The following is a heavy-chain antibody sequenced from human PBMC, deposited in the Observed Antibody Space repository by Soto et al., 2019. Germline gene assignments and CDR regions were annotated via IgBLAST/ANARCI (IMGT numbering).Heavy chain of an antibody. CDR2: INAGNGNT. J-gene: IGHJ5*02. CDR1: GYTFTSYA. CDR3: ARGSDHYDSSGYLTNWFDP. Sequence: ASVKVSCKASGYTFTSYAMHWVRQAPGQRLEWMGWINAGNGNTKYSQKFQGRVTITRDTSASTAYMELSSLRSEDTAVYYCARGSDHYDSSGYLTNWFDPWGQGTLVTVSS. D-gene: IGHD3-22*01. V-gene: IGHV1-3*01.